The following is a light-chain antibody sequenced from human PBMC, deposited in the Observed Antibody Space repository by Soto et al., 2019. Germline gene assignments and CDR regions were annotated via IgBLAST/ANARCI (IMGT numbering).Light chain of an antibody. Sequence: QSALTQPASVSGSPGQSITISCTGTSSDVGGYNYVYWYQQHPGKAPKLMIYEVSNRPSGVSNRFSGSKSGNTASLTISGHQAEDEADYYCSSYTSSSTYVFGTGTKLTVL. J-gene: IGLJ1*01. CDR3: SSYTSSSTYV. CDR1: SSDVGGYNY. V-gene: IGLV2-14*01. CDR2: EVS.